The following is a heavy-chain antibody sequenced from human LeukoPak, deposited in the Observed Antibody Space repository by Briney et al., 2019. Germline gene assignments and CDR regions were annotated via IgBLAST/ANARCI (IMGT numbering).Heavy chain of an antibody. D-gene: IGHD3-9*01. J-gene: IGHJ4*02. CDR2: IYSGGST. Sequence: GGSLRLSCAASGFTVSSNYMSWVRQAPGKGLEWVSVIYSGGSTYYADSVKGRFTISRDNSKNTMYLQMNRLRAEDTAVYYCARGDVLTGYYGYFDYWGQGTLVTVSS. V-gene: IGHV3-66*01. CDR1: GFTVSSNY. CDR3: ARGDVLTGYYGYFDY.